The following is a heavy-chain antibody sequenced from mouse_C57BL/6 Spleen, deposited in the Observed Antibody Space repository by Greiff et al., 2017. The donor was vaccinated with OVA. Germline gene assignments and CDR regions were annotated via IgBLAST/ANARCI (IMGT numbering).Heavy chain of an antibody. Sequence: QVQLKQPGAELVKPGASVNLCFNSSFYTFTSYWMHWVKQRPGQGLEWIGMIHPNSGSTNYNEKFKSKATLTVDKSSSTAYMQLSSLTSEDSAVYYCARGGFAYWGQGTLVTVSA. CDR2: IHPNSGST. V-gene: IGHV1-64*01. CDR1: FYTFTSYW. J-gene: IGHJ3*01. CDR3: ARGGFAY.